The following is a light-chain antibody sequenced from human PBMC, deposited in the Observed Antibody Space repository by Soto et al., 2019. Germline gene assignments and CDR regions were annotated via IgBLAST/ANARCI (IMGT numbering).Light chain of an antibody. V-gene: IGKV1-39*01. J-gene: IGKJ1*01. Sequence: DIQLPQSPSSLSASVGARVSIASRACQIISTYLNWYQQRAVLAPRLLIYAASSLQSGVPPRFGGSGSGTDFTLTISSLQPEDFATYFCQQTYSAPPTFGQGTKVDI. CDR3: QQTYSAPPT. CDR1: QIISTY. CDR2: AAS.